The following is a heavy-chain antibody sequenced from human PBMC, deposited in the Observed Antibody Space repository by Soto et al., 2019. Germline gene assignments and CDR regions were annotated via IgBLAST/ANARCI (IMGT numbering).Heavy chain of an antibody. V-gene: IGHV4-34*01. Sequence: QVQLQQWGAGLLKPSETLSLTCAVYGGSFSGYYWSWIRQPPGKGLEWIGEINHSGSTNYNPSLKSRVTISVDTYKNQFSLKLSSVTAADTAVYYCARGGWTTVTWYYYYGMDVWGQGTTVTVSS. CDR1: GGSFSGYY. D-gene: IGHD4-17*01. CDR2: INHSGST. J-gene: IGHJ6*02. CDR3: ARGGWTTVTWYYYYGMDV.